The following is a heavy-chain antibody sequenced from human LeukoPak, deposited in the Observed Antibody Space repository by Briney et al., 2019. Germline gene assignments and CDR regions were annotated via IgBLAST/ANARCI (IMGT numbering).Heavy chain of an antibody. CDR3: AKRLHSWVDAFDI. V-gene: IGHV3-23*01. J-gene: IGHJ3*02. Sequence: GGSLRLSCAASGFTFSSYAMSWVRQAPGKGLEWVSAISGSGGSTYYTDSVKGRFTISRDNSKNTLYLQMNSLRAEDTAVYYCAKRLHSWVDAFDIWGQGTMVTVSS. D-gene: IGHD6-13*01. CDR2: ISGSGGST. CDR1: GFTFSSYA.